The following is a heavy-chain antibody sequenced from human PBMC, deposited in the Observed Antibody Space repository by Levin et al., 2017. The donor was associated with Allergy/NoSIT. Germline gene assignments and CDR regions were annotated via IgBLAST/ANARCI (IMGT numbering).Heavy chain of an antibody. CDR2: ISSSSSYI. V-gene: IGHV3-21*01. CDR3: ARDGFGSASFDY. J-gene: IGHJ4*02. Sequence: GGSLRLSCAASGFTFSSYSMNWVRQAPGKGLEWVSSISSSSSYIYYADSVKGRFTISRDNAKNSLYLQMNSLRAEDTAVYYCARDGFGSASFDYWGQGTLVTVSS. D-gene: IGHD3-16*01. CDR1: GFTFSSYS.